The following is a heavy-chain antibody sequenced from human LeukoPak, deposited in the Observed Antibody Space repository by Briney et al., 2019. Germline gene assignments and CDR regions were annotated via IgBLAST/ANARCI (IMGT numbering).Heavy chain of an antibody. V-gene: IGHV3-53*01. CDR1: GFTVSSNY. CDR2: IYSGGST. J-gene: IGHJ4*02. Sequence: GGSLRLSCAASGFTVSSNYMSWVRQGPGKGLEWVSVIYSGGSTYYADSVKGRFTISRDNSKNTLYLQMNSLGAEDTAVYYCARGGWVRAMAIDYWGQGTLVTVSS. CDR3: ARGGWVRAMAIDY. D-gene: IGHD5-18*01.